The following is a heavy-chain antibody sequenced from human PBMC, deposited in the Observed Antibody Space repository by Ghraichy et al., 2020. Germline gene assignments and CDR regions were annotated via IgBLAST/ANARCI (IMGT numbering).Heavy chain of an antibody. J-gene: IGHJ4*02. D-gene: IGHD3-22*01. V-gene: IGHV3-15*01. CDR1: GFTFSNAW. CDR2: IKSKTDGGTT. CDR3: TTALHYYDSSGYYHFEY. Sequence: GESLNISCAASGFTFSNAWMSWVRQAPGKGLEWVGRIKSKTDGGTTDYAAPVKGRFTISRDDSKNTLYLQMNSLKTEDTAVYYCTTALHYYDSSGYYHFEYWGQGTLVTVSS.